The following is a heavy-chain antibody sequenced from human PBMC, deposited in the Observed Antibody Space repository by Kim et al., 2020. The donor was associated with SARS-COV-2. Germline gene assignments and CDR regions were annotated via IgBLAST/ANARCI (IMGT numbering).Heavy chain of an antibody. CDR1: GFTFSTYW. D-gene: IGHD6-13*01. Sequence: GSLRLSCAASGFTFSTYWMSWVRQAPGKGLEWVANMKQDGSEKYYVDSVKGRFTISRDNAKNSLYLQMNSLRAEDTAIYYCARGLTAALYYFDYWGQGT. CDR2: MKQDGSEK. J-gene: IGHJ4*02. CDR3: ARGLTAALYYFDY. V-gene: IGHV3-7*01.